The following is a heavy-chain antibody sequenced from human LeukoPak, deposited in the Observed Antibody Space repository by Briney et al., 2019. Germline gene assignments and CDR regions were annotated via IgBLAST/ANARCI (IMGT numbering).Heavy chain of an antibody. CDR2: IYHSGST. J-gene: IGHJ4*02. V-gene: IGHV4-4*02. CDR1: GGSISSSNW. D-gene: IGHD3-16*01. CDR3: ARNTRLRQHFDY. Sequence: SGTLSLTCAVSGGSISSSNWWSWVRQPPGKGLEWSGEIYHSGSTNYNPSLKSRDTISVDKSKNQCSLMLSSVTAADTAVYYCARNTRLRQHFDYWGQGTLVTVSS.